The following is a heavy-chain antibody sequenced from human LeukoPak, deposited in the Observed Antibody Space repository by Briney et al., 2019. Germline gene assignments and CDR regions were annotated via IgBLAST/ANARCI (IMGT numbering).Heavy chain of an antibody. CDR2: IYSGGST. Sequence: GGSLRLSCAASGFTVSSNYMSWVRPAPGKGLEWVSVIYSGGSTYYEDSVKGRFTISRDNSKNKLYLQMNSLRAEDTAVYYCARHFVVPAARSYNYYGMDVWGQGATVTVSS. J-gene: IGHJ6*02. D-gene: IGHD2-2*01. CDR3: ARHFVVPAARSYNYYGMDV. CDR1: GFTVSSNY. V-gene: IGHV3-66*02.